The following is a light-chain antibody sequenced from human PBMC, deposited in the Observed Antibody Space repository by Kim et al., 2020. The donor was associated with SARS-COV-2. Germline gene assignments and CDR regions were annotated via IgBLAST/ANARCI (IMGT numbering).Light chain of an antibody. CDR1: QSILYSPNNKNH. CDR3: QQYYSAPLT. V-gene: IGKV4-1*01. J-gene: IGKJ4*01. Sequence: ATINCKSSQSILYSPNNKNHLAWYQQKPGQPPKLLIYWASTRESGVPDRFSGSESGTDFTLTISSLQAEDVAVYYCQQYYSAPLTFGGGTKLEI. CDR2: WAS.